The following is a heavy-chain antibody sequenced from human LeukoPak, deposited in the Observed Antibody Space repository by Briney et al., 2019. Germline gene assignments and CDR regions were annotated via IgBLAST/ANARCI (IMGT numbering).Heavy chain of an antibody. Sequence: GGSLRLSCAASGLTFSSHWMHWVRQAPGKGLVWVSRIANDGSSTTYADSVKGRFTISRDNSKNTLYLQMYSLRAEDTAVYYCANEIRPNDYWGQGTLVTVSS. CDR1: GLTFSSHW. CDR2: IANDGSST. V-gene: IGHV3-74*01. CDR3: ANEIRPNDY. J-gene: IGHJ4*02. D-gene: IGHD4-17*01.